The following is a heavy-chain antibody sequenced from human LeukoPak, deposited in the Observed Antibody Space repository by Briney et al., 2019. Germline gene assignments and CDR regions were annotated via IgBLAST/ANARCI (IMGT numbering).Heavy chain of an antibody. CDR2: ISAYNGNT. CDR1: GYTFTSYG. D-gene: IGHD3-22*01. V-gene: IGHV1-18*01. CDR3: ARDSANYYDSSGYYGRDY. Sequence: ASVKVSCKASGYTFTSYGISWVRQAPGQGLEWMGWISAYNGNTNYAQKLQGRVTMTTDTSTSTAYMELSSLRSEDTAVYYCARDSANYYDSSGYYGRDYWGQGTLVTVSS. J-gene: IGHJ4*02.